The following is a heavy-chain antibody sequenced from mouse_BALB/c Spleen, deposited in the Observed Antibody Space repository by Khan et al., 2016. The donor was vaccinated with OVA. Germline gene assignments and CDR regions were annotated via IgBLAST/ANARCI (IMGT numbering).Heavy chain of an antibody. CDR1: GFTFTDYY. CDR2: IRNKANGYTT. V-gene: IGHV7-3*02. CDR3: ARHNPYAMDY. Sequence: EVELVESGGGLVQPGGSLRLSCATSGFTFTDYYMSWVRQPPGKALEWLGFIRNKANGYTTEYSAYVKGRFTISRDNYQSILYLQMNTLRAEDSATYYCARHNPYAMDYWGQGTSVTVSA. J-gene: IGHJ4*01.